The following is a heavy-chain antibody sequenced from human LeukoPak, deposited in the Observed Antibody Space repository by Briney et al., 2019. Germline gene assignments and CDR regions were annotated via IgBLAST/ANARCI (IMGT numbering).Heavy chain of an antibody. D-gene: IGHD2-2*01. J-gene: IGHJ4*02. CDR1: GYTFTGYY. Sequence: ASVKVSCKASGYTFTGYYMHWVRQAPGQGLEWMGWINPNSGGTNYAQKFQGRVTMTRDTSISTAYMELSRLRSDDTAVYYCARGRRYCSSTSCYANFGYWGQGTPVTVSS. CDR2: INPNSGGT. CDR3: ARGRRYCSSTSCYANFGY. V-gene: IGHV1-2*02.